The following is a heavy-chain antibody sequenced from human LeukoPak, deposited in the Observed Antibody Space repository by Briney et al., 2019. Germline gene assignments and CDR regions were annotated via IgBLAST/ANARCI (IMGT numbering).Heavy chain of an antibody. D-gene: IGHD3-22*01. CDR3: ARGGVSSAYVDY. CDR1: GYTFINYG. CDR2: ISGYNDNT. J-gene: IGHJ4*02. Sequence: ASVKVSCKASGYTFINYGITLVRQAPGQGLEWMGWISGYNDNTNYAQNLQGRVTMSADTSTNTTYMELRGLRFDDTAVYYCARGGVSSAYVDYWGQGTLVSVSS. V-gene: IGHV1-18*04.